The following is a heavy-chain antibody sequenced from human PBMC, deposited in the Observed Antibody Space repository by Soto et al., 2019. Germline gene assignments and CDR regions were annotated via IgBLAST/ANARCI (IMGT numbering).Heavy chain of an antibody. Sequence: QVQLVQSGAEVKKPGSSVKVSCKASGGTFSSYTISWVRQAPGQGLEWMGRIIPILGIANYAQKFQGRVTITADKSTSPAYMELSSLRSEDTDVYYCAVDYGDYVGGDFWGQGTLVAVSS. CDR1: GGTFSSYT. CDR2: IIPILGIA. CDR3: AVDYGDYVGGDF. D-gene: IGHD4-17*01. J-gene: IGHJ4*02. V-gene: IGHV1-69*02.